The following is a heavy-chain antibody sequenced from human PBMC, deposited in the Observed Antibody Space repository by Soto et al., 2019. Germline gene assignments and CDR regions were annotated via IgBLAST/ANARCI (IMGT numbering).Heavy chain of an antibody. V-gene: IGHV1-58*01. CDR2: IVVGSGNT. J-gene: IGHJ6*02. D-gene: IGHD4-17*01. CDR3: AAARLPLYYYYGMDV. Sequence: QMQLVQSGPEVKKPGTSVKVSCKASGFTFTSSAVQWVRQARGQRLEWIGWIVVGSGNTNYAQKFQERVTITRDMSTSTAYMELSSLSSEDTAVYYCAAARLPLYYYYGMDVWGQGTTVTVSS. CDR1: GFTFTSSA.